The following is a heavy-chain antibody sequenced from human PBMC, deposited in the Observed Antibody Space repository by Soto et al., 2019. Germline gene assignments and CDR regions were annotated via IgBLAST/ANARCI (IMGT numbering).Heavy chain of an antibody. D-gene: IGHD3-10*01. V-gene: IGHV1-69*13. Sequence: SVKVSCKASGGSFSSYAISWVRQAPGQGLEWMGGIIPIFGTANYAQKFQGRVTITADESTSTAYMELSSLRSEDTAVYYCARGIYGSGSYYTTPNYYYYGMDVWGQGTTVTVSS. CDR1: GGSFSSYA. CDR3: ARGIYGSGSYYTTPNYYYYGMDV. J-gene: IGHJ6*02. CDR2: IIPIFGTA.